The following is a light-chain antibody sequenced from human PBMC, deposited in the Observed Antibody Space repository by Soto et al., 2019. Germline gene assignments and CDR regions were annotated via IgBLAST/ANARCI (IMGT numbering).Light chain of an antibody. CDR2: DNN. Sequence: QSVLTQPPSVSAAPGQKVTISCTGSGTNIGNNYVSWYQHLPGTAPNVLIFDNNKRPSWIPDRFSGSRSGTSATLGISGLQTGDEADYYCGSWDNCLNAFVFGTGTKLTVL. CDR3: GSWDNCLNAFV. J-gene: IGLJ1*01. V-gene: IGLV1-51*01. CDR1: GTNIGNNY.